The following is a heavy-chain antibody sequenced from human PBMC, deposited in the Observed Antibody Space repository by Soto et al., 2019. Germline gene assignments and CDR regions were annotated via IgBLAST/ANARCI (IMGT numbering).Heavy chain of an antibody. D-gene: IGHD2-21*02. V-gene: IGHV3-74*01. CDR2: LQTDGSHP. J-gene: IGHJ4*02. CDR3: ARGGDPDY. Sequence: CLRLSRVASGFTFDYYWMHWVRQAPGEGLMWVSRLQTDGSHPDYADSVKGRFTISRDNAKNTLYLQMNNLRAEDTAVYYCARGGDPDYWGQGTLVTLSS. CDR1: GFTFDYYW.